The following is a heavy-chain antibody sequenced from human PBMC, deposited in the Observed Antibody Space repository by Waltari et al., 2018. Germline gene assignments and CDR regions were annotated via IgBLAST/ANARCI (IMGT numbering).Heavy chain of an antibody. J-gene: IGHJ6*02. Sequence: QVQLQESGPGLVKPSETLSLTCTVSGGSISSYYWSWIRQPAGKGLEWIGRIYTSGSTNYNPSLKSRVTMSVDTSKNQFSLKLSSVTAADTAVYYCARGIVATRMYYYYGMDVWGQGTTVTVSS. V-gene: IGHV4-4*07. D-gene: IGHD5-12*01. CDR3: ARGIVATRMYYYYGMDV. CDR2: IYTSGST. CDR1: GGSISSYY.